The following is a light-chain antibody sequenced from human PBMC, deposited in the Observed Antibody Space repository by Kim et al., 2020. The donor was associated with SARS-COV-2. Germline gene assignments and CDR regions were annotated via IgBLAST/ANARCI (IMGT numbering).Light chain of an antibody. V-gene: IGKV3-15*01. Sequence: EIVMTQSPATLSVSPGERATLSCRASQSINNKLAWFQQKPGQAPRLLIYGVSTRATGIPARFSGSGSGTEFTLTISSLQSEDFAVYYCQQYDKWPPWTFGRGTKVDIK. CDR3: QQYDKWPPWT. J-gene: IGKJ1*01. CDR2: GVS. CDR1: QSINNK.